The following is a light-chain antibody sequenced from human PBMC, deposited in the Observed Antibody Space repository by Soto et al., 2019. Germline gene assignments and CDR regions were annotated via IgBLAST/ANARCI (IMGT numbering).Light chain of an antibody. V-gene: IGKV1-5*03. Sequence: DIEMTQSPSILSASVGDRVTLSCRASQTVSSRLAWYQQKPGEAPKLLIYKASTLESGVPSRFSGSGSGTEFTLHINRLQADDFATYYCQEYSSYWYTFGQGTKLDIK. CDR3: QEYSSYWYT. CDR1: QTVSSR. CDR2: KAS. J-gene: IGKJ2*01.